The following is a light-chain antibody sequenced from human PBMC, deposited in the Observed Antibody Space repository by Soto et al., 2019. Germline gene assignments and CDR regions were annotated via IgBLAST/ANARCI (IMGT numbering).Light chain of an antibody. J-gene: IGKJ1*01. CDR1: QSVSSSY. CDR2: GAS. Sequence: EIVLTQSPGTLSLSPGERATLSCRASQSVSSSYLAWYQQKPGQAPRLLIYGASSRATGIPDRFSGSGSGTDFTLTISRLEPEDFAVYYCQQSITATTFGQGTKVDIK. V-gene: IGKV3-20*01. CDR3: QQSITATT.